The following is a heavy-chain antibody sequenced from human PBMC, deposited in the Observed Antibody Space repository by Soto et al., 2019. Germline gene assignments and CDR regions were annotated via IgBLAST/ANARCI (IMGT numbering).Heavy chain of an antibody. J-gene: IGHJ6*02. CDR1: GGTFSSYA. D-gene: IGHD6-6*01. V-gene: IGHV1-69*06. CDR2: IIPIFGTA. CDR3: ASGKQLVQNYYYYGMDV. Sequence: GASVKVSCKASGGTFSSYAISWVRQAPGQGLEWMGGIIPIFGTANYAQKFQGRVTITADKSTSTAYMELSSLRSEDTAVYYCASGKQLVQNYYYYGMDVWGQGTTVTVSS.